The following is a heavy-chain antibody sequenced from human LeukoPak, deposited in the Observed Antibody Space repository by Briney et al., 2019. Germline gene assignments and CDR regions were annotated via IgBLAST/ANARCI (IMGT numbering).Heavy chain of an antibody. J-gene: IGHJ6*03. V-gene: IGHV1-18*01. D-gene: IGHD2-2*01. CDR3: ARDKREYQSRGYYYYYMDV. CDR1: GYTFTSYA. CDR2: ISADNGNT. Sequence: GASVKVSCKASGYTFTSYAISWVRQAPGQGLEWMGWISADNGNTDYAQRFQGRVTMTTDTSTSTAYMELRSLRSEDTAVYYCARDKREYQSRGYYYYYMDVWGKGTTVTVSS.